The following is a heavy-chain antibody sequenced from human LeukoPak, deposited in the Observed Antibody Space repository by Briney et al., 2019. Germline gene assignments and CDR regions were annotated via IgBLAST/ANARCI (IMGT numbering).Heavy chain of an antibody. V-gene: IGHV1-69*06. J-gene: IGHJ6*03. Sequence: SVEVSCKASGGTFSSYAISWVRQAPGQGLEWMGGIIPIFGTANYAQKFQGRVTITADKSTSTSYMELGSLRSEDTAVYYCARTYCDYVGNYYYYMDVWGKGTTVTISS. D-gene: IGHD4-17*01. CDR2: IIPIFGTA. CDR3: ARTYCDYVGNYYYYMDV. CDR1: GGTFSSYA.